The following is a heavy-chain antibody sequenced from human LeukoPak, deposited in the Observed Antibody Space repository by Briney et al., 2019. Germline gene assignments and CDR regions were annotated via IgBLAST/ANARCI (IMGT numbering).Heavy chain of an antibody. V-gene: IGHV3-33*01. CDR2: ICYGGSNK. D-gene: IGHD6-19*01. J-gene: IGHJ4*02. CDR3: ARYYFYSSGWYTLDY. Sequence: PGGSLRLSCAASGYTFSSYVMHWVRQAPGKGLEWVAVICYGGSNKYYADSVKGRFTISRDNSKNKLYLQMNSLRAEDTAVYYCARYYFYSSGWYTLDYWGQGALVTVSS. CDR1: GYTFSSYV.